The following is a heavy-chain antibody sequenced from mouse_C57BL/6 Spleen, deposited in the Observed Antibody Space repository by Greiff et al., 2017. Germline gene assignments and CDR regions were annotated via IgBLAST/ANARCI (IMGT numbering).Heavy chain of an antibody. V-gene: IGHV1-19*01. Sequence: EVQLQQSGPVLVKPGASVTMSCKASGYTFTDYYLNWVKQSHGKSLEWIGVINPYNGGTSYNQKFKGKDTLTVDKSSSTAYMELNSLTSEDSAVYYCARLRDGYPWLAYWGQGTLVTVSA. CDR3: ARLRDGYPWLAY. D-gene: IGHD2-3*01. CDR2: INPYNGGT. CDR1: GYTFTDYY. J-gene: IGHJ3*01.